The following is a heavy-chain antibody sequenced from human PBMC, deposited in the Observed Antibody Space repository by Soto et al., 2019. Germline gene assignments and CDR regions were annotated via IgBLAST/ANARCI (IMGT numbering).Heavy chain of an antibody. CDR2: INSDGSST. D-gene: IGHD2-8*01. J-gene: IGHJ6*02. CDR3: ARDRVFGHNGRYFYFGIDV. V-gene: IGHV3-74*01. CDR1: GFTFSSYW. Sequence: GGSLRLSCAASGFTFSSYWMHWVRQAPGKGLVWVSRINSDGSSTSYADSVKGRFTISRDNSKNTLYLQMNSLRAEDTAVYYCARDRVFGHNGRYFYFGIDVWGQGTTVTVSS.